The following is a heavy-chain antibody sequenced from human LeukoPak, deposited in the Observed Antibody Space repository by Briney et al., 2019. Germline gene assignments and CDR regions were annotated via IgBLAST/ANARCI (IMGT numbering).Heavy chain of an antibody. D-gene: IGHD2-15*01. CDR3: ARDRGDCSATSCQSDYFDY. Sequence: GGSLRLSCAASGFTLSSSGVHWVRQAPDKGLEWVAIIWYDGTHIHYSDSVKGRFTISRDNSKNTLYLQMNSLRAEDTAVYYCARDRGDCSATSCQSDYFDYWGQGTLVTVSS. V-gene: IGHV3-33*01. CDR1: GFTLSSSG. J-gene: IGHJ4*02. CDR2: IWYDGTHI.